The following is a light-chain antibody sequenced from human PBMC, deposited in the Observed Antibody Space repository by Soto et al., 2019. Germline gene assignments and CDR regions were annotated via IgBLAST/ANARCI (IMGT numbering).Light chain of an antibody. CDR1: QDISNY. CDR3: QRYNSAPRT. Sequence: DIQMTQSPSSLSASVGDRVTITCRASQDISNYLAWYQQKPGKVPKLLIYAASTLQSGVPSRFSGSGSGTDFTLTISSLQPDDVATYYCQRYNSAPRTLGQGTKVEIK. J-gene: IGKJ1*01. V-gene: IGKV1-27*01. CDR2: AAS.